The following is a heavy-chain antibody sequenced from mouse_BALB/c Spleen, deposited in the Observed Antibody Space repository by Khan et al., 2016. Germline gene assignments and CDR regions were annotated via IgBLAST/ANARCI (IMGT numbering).Heavy chain of an antibody. V-gene: IGHV5-4*02. D-gene: IGHD2-1*01. CDR2: ISDGGSYT. Sequence: EVELVESGGGLVKPGGSLKLSCAASGFIFSDYYMYWVRQTPEKRLEWVATISDGGSYTYYPDSVKGRFTISRDNAKNNLYLQMSSLKSEDTAMXYCARIYGNYGYFDVWGAGTTVTVSS. CDR3: ARIYGNYGYFDV. CDR1: GFIFSDYY. J-gene: IGHJ1*01.